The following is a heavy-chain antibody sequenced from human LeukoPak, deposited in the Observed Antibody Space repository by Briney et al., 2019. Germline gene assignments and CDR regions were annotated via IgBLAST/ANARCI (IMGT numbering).Heavy chain of an antibody. CDR1: GFTFNTFN. CDR3: ARGHYDVLVAPYKWTPDY. CDR2: ITSGGDYI. V-gene: IGHV3-21*01. D-gene: IGHD3-9*01. Sequence: TGGSLRLSCAASGFTFNTFNMNWVRQAPGKGLEWVSSITSGGDYIYYADSVKGRFTTSRDNAKNSLSLQLNSLRVVDTAVYYCARGHYDVLVAPYKWTPDYWGQGTLVTVSS. J-gene: IGHJ4*02.